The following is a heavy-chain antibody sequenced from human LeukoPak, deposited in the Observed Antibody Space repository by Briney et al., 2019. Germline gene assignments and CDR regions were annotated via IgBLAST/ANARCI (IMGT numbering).Heavy chain of an antibody. CDR2: ISYDGSNK. D-gene: IGHD6-13*01. CDR1: GFTFSSYA. Sequence: GRSLRHSCAASGFTFSSYAMHWVRQAPGKGLEWVAVISYDGSNKYYADSVKGRFTISRDNSKNTLYLQMNSLRAEDTAVYYCARDRDSSSWSRGYFDYWGQGTLVTVSS. V-gene: IGHV3-30*04. J-gene: IGHJ4*02. CDR3: ARDRDSSSWSRGYFDY.